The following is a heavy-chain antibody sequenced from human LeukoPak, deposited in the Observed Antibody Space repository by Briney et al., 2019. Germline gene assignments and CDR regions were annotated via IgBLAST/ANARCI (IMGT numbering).Heavy chain of an antibody. CDR3: AKDTYPYYDILTGWMGVDY. D-gene: IGHD3-9*01. V-gene: IGHV3-23*01. Sequence: GGSLRLSCAASGFTFSSYAMSWVRQAPGKGLEWVSGTSGSGGSTYYADSVKGRFTISRDNSKNTLYLQMNSLRAEDTAVYYCAKDTYPYYDILTGWMGVDYWGQGTLVTVSS. CDR2: TSGSGGST. J-gene: IGHJ4*02. CDR1: GFTFSSYA.